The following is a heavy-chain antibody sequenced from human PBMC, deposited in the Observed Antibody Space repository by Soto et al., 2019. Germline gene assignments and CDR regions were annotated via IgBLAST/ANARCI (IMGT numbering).Heavy chain of an antibody. V-gene: IGHV1-69*13. CDR3: ARDKGIAAAGTTGNWVNYYYGMDV. CDR2: IIPIFGTA. J-gene: IGHJ6*02. CDR1: GGTFSSYA. D-gene: IGHD6-13*01. Sequence: VASVKVSCKASGGTFSSYAISWVRQAPGQGLEWMGGIIPIFGTANYAQKFQGRVTITADESTSTAYMELSSLRSEDTAVYYCARDKGIAAAGTTGNWVNYYYGMDVWGQGTTVTVSS.